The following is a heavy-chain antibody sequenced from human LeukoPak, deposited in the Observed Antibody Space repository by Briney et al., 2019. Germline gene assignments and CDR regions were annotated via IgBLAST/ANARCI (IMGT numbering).Heavy chain of an antibody. CDR3: ATDSNNNGDYEA. Sequence: GGSLRLSCAASRFSVSSRYMTWVRQAPGKGLEWVSVIYSGGSIYYADSLKGRFTISRDNSKNTLYLQMNSLRVEDTAVYYCATDSNNNGDYEAWGQGTLVTVSS. D-gene: IGHD4-17*01. CDR2: IYSGGSI. J-gene: IGHJ5*02. CDR1: RFSVSSRY. V-gene: IGHV3-66*02.